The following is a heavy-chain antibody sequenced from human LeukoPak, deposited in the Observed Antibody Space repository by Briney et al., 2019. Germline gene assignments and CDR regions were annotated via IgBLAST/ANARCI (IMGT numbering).Heavy chain of an antibody. CDR3: AKAMDFWSGRYFDY. CDR1: GFTFGSYA. V-gene: IGHV3-23*01. D-gene: IGHD3-3*01. CDR2: ISGSGGST. Sequence: GGSLRLSCAASGFTFGSYAMSWVRQAPGKGLEWVSAISGSGGSTYYADSVKGRLTISRDNSKNTLFLQMNSLRAEDTAVYYCAKAMDFWSGRYFDYWGQGTLVTVSS. J-gene: IGHJ4*02.